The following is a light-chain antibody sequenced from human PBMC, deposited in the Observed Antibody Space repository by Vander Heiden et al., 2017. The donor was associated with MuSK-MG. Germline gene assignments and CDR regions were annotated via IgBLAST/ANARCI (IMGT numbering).Light chain of an antibody. CDR3: SSYTNSSAGV. Sequence: QSALTQPASVSGSPGQSITISCTGTSSDVGGFNFVSWYQHHPGKVPKRLRLDVNDRPSGVSNRVSGSKSGHTASLTISGLQAEDEADDDCSSYTNSSAGVFGGGTKLTVL. CDR2: DVN. V-gene: IGLV2-14*03. J-gene: IGLJ3*02. CDR1: SSDVGGFNF.